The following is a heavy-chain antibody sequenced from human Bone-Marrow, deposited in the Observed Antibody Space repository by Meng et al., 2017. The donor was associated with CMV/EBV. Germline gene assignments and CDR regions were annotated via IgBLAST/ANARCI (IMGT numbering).Heavy chain of an antibody. CDR2: IYWDDDK. CDR1: TSGVG. V-gene: IGHV2-5*02. CDR3: AHIISSPKAELRFLEWFDY. J-gene: IGHJ5*01. Sequence: TSGVGVGWIRQPPGKALEWLALIYWDDDKRYSPSLKSRLTITKDTSKSQVVLTMTNMDPVDTATYYCAHIISSPKAELRFLEWFDYWGQGTLVTVSS. D-gene: IGHD3-3*01.